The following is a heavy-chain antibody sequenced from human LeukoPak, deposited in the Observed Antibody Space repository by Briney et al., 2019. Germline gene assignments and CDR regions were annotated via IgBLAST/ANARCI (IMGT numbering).Heavy chain of an antibody. V-gene: IGHV3-48*04. CDR2: ISSSSSTI. J-gene: IGHJ4*02. D-gene: IGHD4-17*01. CDR1: GFTFSSYS. CDR3: VHLSYGDYVDY. Sequence: GGSLRLSCAASGFTFSSYSMNWVRQAPGKGLEWVSYISSSSSTIYYADSVKGRFTISRDNAKNSLYLQMNSLRAEDTAVYYCVHLSYGDYVDYWGQGTLVTVSS.